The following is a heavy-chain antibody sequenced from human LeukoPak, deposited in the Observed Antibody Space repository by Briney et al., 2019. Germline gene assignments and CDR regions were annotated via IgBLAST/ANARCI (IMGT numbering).Heavy chain of an antibody. V-gene: IGHV4-30-4*08. CDR2: IYYSGST. CDR3: ARGFWSGYYPNYFDY. CDR1: GGSISSGDYY. Sequence: SQTLSLTCTVSGGSISSGDYYWRWIRQPPGKGLEWLGYIYYSGSTYYNPSLKSRVTISVDTSKNQFSLKLSSVTAADTAVYYCARGFWSGYYPNYFDYWGQGTLVTVSS. D-gene: IGHD3-3*01. J-gene: IGHJ4*02.